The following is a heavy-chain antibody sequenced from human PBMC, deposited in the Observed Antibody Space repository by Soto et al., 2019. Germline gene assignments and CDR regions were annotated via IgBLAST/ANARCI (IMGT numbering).Heavy chain of an antibody. D-gene: IGHD6-13*01. CDR3: ARGMGRGYSSSWYRGGMDV. CDR2: INHSGST. V-gene: IGHV4-34*01. J-gene: IGHJ6*02. Sequence: PSETLSLTCAVYGGSFSGHYWSWIRQPPGKGLEWIGEINHSGSTNYNPSLKSRVTISVDTSKNQFSLKLSSVTAADTAVYYCARGMGRGYSSSWYRGGMDVWGQGTTVTVSS. CDR1: GGSFSGHY.